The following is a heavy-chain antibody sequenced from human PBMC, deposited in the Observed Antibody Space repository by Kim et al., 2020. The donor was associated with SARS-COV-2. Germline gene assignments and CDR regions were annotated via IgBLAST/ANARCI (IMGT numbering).Heavy chain of an antibody. CDR3: ARGRAGVVPAPILGIGPHYDYFIMDV. CDR1: GLSFSGHY. V-gene: IGHV4-34*01. Sequence: SETLSLTCAAYGLSFSGHYWSWIRQPPGKGLEWIGDVHQSGSTNYTPSLKSRVTLSVDTSKNQFSLKLSSVTAADTGFYYCARGRAGVVPAPILGIGPHYDYFIMDVWGHGTTVTVSS. CDR2: VHQSGST. J-gene: IGHJ6*02. D-gene: IGHD2-2*02.